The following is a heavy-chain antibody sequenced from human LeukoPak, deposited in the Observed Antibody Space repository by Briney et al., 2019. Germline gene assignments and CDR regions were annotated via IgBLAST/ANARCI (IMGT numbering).Heavy chain of an antibody. V-gene: IGHV1-69*04. CDR2: IIPILGIA. Sequence: SVKVSCKASGGTFSSYAISWVRQAPGQGLEWMGRIIPILGIANYAQKFQGRVAITADKSTSTAYMELSSLRSEDTAVYYCASTGYSGYDYRGYWGQGTLVTVSS. CDR3: ASTGYSGYDYRGY. D-gene: IGHD5-12*01. CDR1: GGTFSSYA. J-gene: IGHJ4*02.